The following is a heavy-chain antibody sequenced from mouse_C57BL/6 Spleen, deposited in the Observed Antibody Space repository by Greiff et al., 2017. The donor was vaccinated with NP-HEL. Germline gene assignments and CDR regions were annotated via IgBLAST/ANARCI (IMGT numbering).Heavy chain of an antibody. Sequence: VQLQQSGAELVKPGASVKLSCTASGFNIKDYYMHWVKQRTEQGLEWIGRIDPEDGETKYDPKFQGKATITADTSSNTAYLQLSSLTSEDTAVYYCARKWDYFDYWGQGTTLTVSS. CDR1: GFNIKDYY. V-gene: IGHV14-2*01. CDR3: ARKWDYFDY. J-gene: IGHJ2*01. CDR2: IDPEDGET.